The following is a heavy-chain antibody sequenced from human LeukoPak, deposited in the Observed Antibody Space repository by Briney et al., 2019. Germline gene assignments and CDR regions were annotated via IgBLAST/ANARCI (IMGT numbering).Heavy chain of an antibody. CDR3: VQTTGWPGFDY. CDR2: IYNGVPT. V-gene: IGHV4-4*09. D-gene: IGHD6-19*01. Sequence: SETLSLICTTSGAPISRFYWSWVRQPPGKGLEWIGNIYNGVPTFFNPSLKSRVTLSVDTSKTQFSLQPASVTAADTAVYYCVQTTGWPGFDYWGQGILVTVSS. CDR1: GAPISRFY. J-gene: IGHJ4*02.